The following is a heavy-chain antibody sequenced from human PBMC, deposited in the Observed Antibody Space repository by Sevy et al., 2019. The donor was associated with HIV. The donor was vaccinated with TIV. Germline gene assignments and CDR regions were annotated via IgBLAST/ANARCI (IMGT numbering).Heavy chain of an antibody. CDR1: GFTFSSYW. CDR3: ATSGGET. J-gene: IGHJ5*02. D-gene: IGHD3-16*01. Sequence: GGSLRLSCAASGFTFSSYWMNWIRQAPGKGLEWVANIKQNGSEKYYVDTVKGRFTISRDNAKNSLYLEMNTLRAEDTAVYYCATSGGETWGQGTLVTISS. CDR2: IKQNGSEK. V-gene: IGHV3-7*01.